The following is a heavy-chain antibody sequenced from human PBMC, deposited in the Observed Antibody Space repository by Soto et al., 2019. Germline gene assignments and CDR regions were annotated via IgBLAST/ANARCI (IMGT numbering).Heavy chain of an antibody. J-gene: IGHJ3*02. Sequence: EVQLVESGGGLIQPGGSLRLSCAVSGFTVSSNYMSWVRQTPGEGLEWVSVLYPDATTYYADSVKGRFSISRDNSKNAVYLQMNSLRDEDTAVYYCARETVTRGGGDFDIWGRGTMVTVSS. V-gene: IGHV3-53*01. CDR2: LYPDATT. D-gene: IGHD4-17*01. CDR3: ARETVTRGGGDFDI. CDR1: GFTVSSNY.